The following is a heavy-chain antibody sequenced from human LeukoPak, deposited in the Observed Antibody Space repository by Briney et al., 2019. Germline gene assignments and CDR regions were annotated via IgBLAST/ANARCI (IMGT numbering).Heavy chain of an antibody. J-gene: IGHJ4*02. Sequence: SGTLSLTCAVSGGSISSGNWWSWVRQPPGKGLEWIGQINHSGITNYNPSLKSRVTISVEESKNQFSLNLTSVTAADTAVYYCARGLVAVGTDYWGQGTLVT. D-gene: IGHD6-13*01. V-gene: IGHV4-4*02. CDR3: ARGLVAVGTDY. CDR1: GGSISSGNW. CDR2: INHSGIT.